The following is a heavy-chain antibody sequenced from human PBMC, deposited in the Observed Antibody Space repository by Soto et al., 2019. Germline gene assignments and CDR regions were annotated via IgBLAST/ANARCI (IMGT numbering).Heavy chain of an antibody. CDR1: GGSISSSNW. CDR3: AREGSSYMSARYYFDY. J-gene: IGHJ4*02. V-gene: IGHV4-4*02. D-gene: IGHD2-15*01. CDR2: IYHSGST. Sequence: SETLSLTCAVSGGSISSSNWWSWVRQPPGKGLEWIGEIYHSGSTNYNPSLKSRVTISVDKSKNQFSLKLSSVTAADTAVYYCAREGSSYMSARYYFDYWGQGTLVTVSS.